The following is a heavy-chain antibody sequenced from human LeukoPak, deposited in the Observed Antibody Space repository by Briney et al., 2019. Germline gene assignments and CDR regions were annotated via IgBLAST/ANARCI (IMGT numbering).Heavy chain of an antibody. CDR2: INHSGST. CDR3: ARVSAWSSTSHSTYGMDV. D-gene: IGHD2-2*01. J-gene: IGHJ6*02. CDR1: GVSFSGYY. Sequence: PSETLSLTCAVYGVSFSGYYWSWIRQPPGKGLEWIGEINHSGSTNYNPSLKSRVTISVDTSKNEFSLKLSSVTAADTAVYYCARVSAWSSTSHSTYGMDVRGQGTTVTVSS. V-gene: IGHV4-34*01.